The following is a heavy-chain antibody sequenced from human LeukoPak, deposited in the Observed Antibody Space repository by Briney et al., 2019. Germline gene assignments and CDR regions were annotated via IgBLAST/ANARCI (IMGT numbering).Heavy chain of an antibody. CDR2: ISYDGSNK. Sequence: PGGSPRLSCAASGFTFSSYAMHWVRQAPGKGLEWVAVISYDGSNKYYADSVKGRFTISRDNSKNTLYLQMNSLRAEDTAVYYCASTRMGGITGSEDYWGQGTLVTVSS. D-gene: IGHD1-20*01. CDR1: GFTFSSYA. J-gene: IGHJ4*02. CDR3: ASTRMGGITGSEDY. V-gene: IGHV3-30-3*01.